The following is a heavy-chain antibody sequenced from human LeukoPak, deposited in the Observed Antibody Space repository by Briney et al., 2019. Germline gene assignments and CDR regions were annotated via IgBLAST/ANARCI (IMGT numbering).Heavy chain of an antibody. CDR1: GGSFSGYY. CDR3: ARRGVVVTARDY. J-gene: IGHJ4*02. V-gene: IGHV4-34*01. D-gene: IGHD2-21*02. CDR2: INHSGST. Sequence: SETLSLTCAVYGGSFSGYYWSWIRQPPGKGLEWIGEINHSGSTNYNPSLKGRVTISVDTSKNQFSLKLSSVTAADTAVYYCARRGVVVTARDYWGQGTLVTVSS.